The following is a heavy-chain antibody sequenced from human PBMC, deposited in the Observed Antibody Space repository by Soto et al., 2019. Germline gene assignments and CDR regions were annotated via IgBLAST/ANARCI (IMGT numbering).Heavy chain of an antibody. CDR2: IYYSGNT. CDR1: GGSISSGDYY. V-gene: IGHV4-30-4*01. D-gene: IGHD3-10*01. Sequence: PSETLSLTCTVSGGSISSGDYYWSWIRQPPGKGLEWIGYIYYSGNTYYNPSLKSRVTISVDTSKNQFSLKLNSVTAADTAVYYCASLWFGEFFWGQGTLVTVSS. CDR3: ASLWFGEFF. J-gene: IGHJ4*02.